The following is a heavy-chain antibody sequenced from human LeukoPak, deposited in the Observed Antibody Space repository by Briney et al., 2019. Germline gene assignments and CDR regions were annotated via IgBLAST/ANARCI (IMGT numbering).Heavy chain of an antibody. CDR3: ARVRPGSSGSYYRTS. CDR2: ITSGGGFK. J-gene: IGHJ4*02. Sequence: GGSLRLSCVGAGFPFSDFHMSWIRQAPGKGLEWVSYITSGGGFKYYADSVKGRFSISRDDSKNSVFLQMNSLRVEDTAVYCARVRPGSSGSYYRTSWGQGTLVTVSS. CDR1: GFPFSDFH. D-gene: IGHD3-22*01. V-gene: IGHV3-11*04.